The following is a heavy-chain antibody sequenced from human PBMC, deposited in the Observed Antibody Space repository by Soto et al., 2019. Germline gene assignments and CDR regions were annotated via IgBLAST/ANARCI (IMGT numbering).Heavy chain of an antibody. V-gene: IGHV3-21*01. CDR3: ASTRMGSHCRPAA. CDR1: RAAFHSCS. CDR2: ISSSSSYI. Sequence: PGGSLSLSCASSRAAFHSCSMRGVLQAPGKGLEWVSSISSSSSYIYYADSVKGRFTISRDNAKNSLYLQMNSLRAEDTAVYYCASTRMGSHCRPAARGQGNLDT. D-gene: IGHD6-6*01. J-gene: IGHJ4*02.